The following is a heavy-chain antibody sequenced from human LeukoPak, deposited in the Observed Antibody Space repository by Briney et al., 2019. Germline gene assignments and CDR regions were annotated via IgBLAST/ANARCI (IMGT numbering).Heavy chain of an antibody. D-gene: IGHD6-13*01. CDR1: GYTFTSYG. Sequence: AAVKVSCKASGYTFTSYGISWVRQAPGQGLEWMGWISAYNGNTNYAQKLQGRVTMTTDTSTSTAYMELRSLRSDDTAVYYCAAAPPSSSSWYFNYWGQGTLVTVSS. CDR3: AAAPPSSSSWYFNY. J-gene: IGHJ4*02. CDR2: ISAYNGNT. V-gene: IGHV1-18*01.